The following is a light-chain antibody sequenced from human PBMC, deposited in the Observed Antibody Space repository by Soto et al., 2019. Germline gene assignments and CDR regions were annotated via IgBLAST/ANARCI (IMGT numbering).Light chain of an antibody. J-gene: IGKJ1*01. CDR3: HQYYNRPPLT. CDR1: RSVDTD. V-gene: IGKV3-15*01. Sequence: EILMTQSPATLSVSPGASATLSCRASRSVDTDLAWYQQKPGQAPRLLVFATSARATGVPDRFRGSRSGTDFTLTISSLQPEDSATYYCHQYYNRPPLTFGQGTKVEI. CDR2: ATS.